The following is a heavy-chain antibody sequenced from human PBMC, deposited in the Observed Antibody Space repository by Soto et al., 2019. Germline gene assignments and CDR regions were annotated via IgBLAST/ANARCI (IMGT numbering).Heavy chain of an antibody. CDR3: AREGGLAPIAVDL. V-gene: IGHV4-59*01. Sequence: SETLSLTCTVSGGSISSYYWSWIRQPPGKGLEWIGYIYYSGSTNYNPSLKSRVTISVDTSKNQFSLKLSSVTAADTAVYYCAREGGLAPIAVDLWGQGTLVTVSS. J-gene: IGHJ5*02. CDR2: IYYSGST. CDR1: GGSISSYY. D-gene: IGHD6-13*01.